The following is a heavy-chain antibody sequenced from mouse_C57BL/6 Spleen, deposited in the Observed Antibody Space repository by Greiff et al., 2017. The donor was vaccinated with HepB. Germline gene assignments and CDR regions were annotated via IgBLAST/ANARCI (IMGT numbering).Heavy chain of an antibody. J-gene: IGHJ2*01. V-gene: IGHV5-6*01. CDR1: GFTFSSYG. Sequence: DVQLVESGGDLVKPGGSLKLSCAASGFTFSSYGMSWVRQTPDKRLEWVATISSGGSYTYYPDSVKGRFTITRDNATNTLYLQMSSLKSEDTAMYYCSSAYGNYFDYWGQGTTLTVSS. CDR2: ISSGGSYT. CDR3: SSAYGNYFDY. D-gene: IGHD2-1*01.